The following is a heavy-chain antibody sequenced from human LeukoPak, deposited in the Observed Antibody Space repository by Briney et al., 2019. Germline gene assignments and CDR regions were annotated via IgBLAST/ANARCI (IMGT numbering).Heavy chain of an antibody. D-gene: IGHD3-10*01. J-gene: IGHJ6*02. CDR3: ARDRQSLLWLGELLPNYDMDV. CDR1: GFTFSSYE. V-gene: IGHV3-48*03. CDR2: ISSSGSTI. Sequence: GGSLRLSCAASGFTFSSYEMNWVRQAPGKGLEWVSYISSSGSTIYYADSVKGRFTISRDNAKNSLCLQMNSLRAEDTAVYYCARDRQSLLWLGELLPNYDMDVWGQGTTVTVSS.